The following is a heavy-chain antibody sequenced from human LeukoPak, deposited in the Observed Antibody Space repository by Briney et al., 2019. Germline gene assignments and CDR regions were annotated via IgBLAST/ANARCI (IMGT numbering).Heavy chain of an antibody. CDR2: IRYDGSNK. J-gene: IGHJ4*02. CDR3: AKGSGSSWYGGSY. D-gene: IGHD6-13*01. Sequence: PGGSLRLSCAASGFTFSSYGMHWVRQAPGKGLEWVAFIRYDGSNKYYADSVKGRFTISRDNSKNTLYLQMNSLRAEDTAVYYCAKGSGSSWYGGSYWGQGTLVTVSS. V-gene: IGHV3-30*02. CDR1: GFTFSSYG.